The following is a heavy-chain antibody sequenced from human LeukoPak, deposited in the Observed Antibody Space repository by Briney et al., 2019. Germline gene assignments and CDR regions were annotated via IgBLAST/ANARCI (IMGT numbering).Heavy chain of an antibody. V-gene: IGHV3-30*04. D-gene: IGHD2-15*01. CDR3: AKEENLGYCSGGSCSFQYYFDY. CDR2: ISSDGSRN. CDR1: GFTFSSYP. J-gene: IGHJ4*02. Sequence: GRSLRLSCAASGFTFSSYPMHWVRQAPGKGLDCVALISSDGSRNYYVDSVKGRFTISRDNSQNTLYLQMNSLRPEDTAVYYCAKEENLGYCSGGSCSFQYYFDYWGQGTLVTVSS.